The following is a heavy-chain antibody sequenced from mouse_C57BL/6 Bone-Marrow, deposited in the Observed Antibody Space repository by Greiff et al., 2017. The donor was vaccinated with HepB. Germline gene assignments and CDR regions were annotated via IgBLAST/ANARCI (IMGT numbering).Heavy chain of an antibody. Sequence: QVQLQQPGAELVRPGSSVKLSCKASGYTFTSYWMDWVKQRPGQGLEWIGNIYPSDSETHYNQKLKDKATLTVDKSSSTAYMQLSSLTSDDSAVYYCAREVYYVHWDYFDYWGQGTTLTVSS. D-gene: IGHD2-1*01. CDR2: IYPSDSET. V-gene: IGHV1-61*01. CDR1: GYTFTSYW. J-gene: IGHJ2*01. CDR3: AREVYYVHWDYFDY.